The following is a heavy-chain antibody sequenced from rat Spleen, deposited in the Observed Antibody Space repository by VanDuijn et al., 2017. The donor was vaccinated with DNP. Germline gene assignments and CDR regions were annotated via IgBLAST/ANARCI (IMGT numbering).Heavy chain of an antibody. D-gene: IGHD1-12*01. CDR2: IIHDGSRT. CDR1: GFIFSDYN. CDR3: TTLNYYASLSGYFDH. Sequence: EVQLVESGGGLLQPGRSRKLSCAASGFIFSDYNMAWVRQAPKKGLAWVATIIHDGSRTYYGDSVKGRFTISRDNTKNALYLQMDSLRSEDTATYYCTTLNYYASLSGYFDHWGQGVMVTVSS. J-gene: IGHJ2*01. V-gene: IGHV5S10*01.